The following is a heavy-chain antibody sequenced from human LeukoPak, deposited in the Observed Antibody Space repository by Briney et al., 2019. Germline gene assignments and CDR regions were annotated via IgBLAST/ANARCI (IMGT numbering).Heavy chain of an antibody. CDR2: INHNGNVN. D-gene: IGHD2-2*02. V-gene: IGHV3-7*01. J-gene: IGHJ4*02. CDR3: ARESPDIVVVPAAIKKGRWYYFDY. Sequence: GGSLRLSCAASGFTFSSYWMNWARQAPGKGLEWVASINHNGNVNYYVDSVKGRFTISRDNAKNSLYLQMNSLRAEDTAVYYCARESPDIVVVPAAIKKGRWYYFDYWGQGTLVTVSS. CDR1: GFTFSSYW.